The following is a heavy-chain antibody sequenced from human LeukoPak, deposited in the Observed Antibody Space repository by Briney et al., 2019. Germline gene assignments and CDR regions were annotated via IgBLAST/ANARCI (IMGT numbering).Heavy chain of an antibody. CDR3: AKDKGTYDFWSGPQFDP. J-gene: IGHJ5*02. CDR2: IRYDGSNK. CDR1: GFTFSSYG. V-gene: IGHV3-30*02. Sequence: GGSLRLSCAASGFTFSSYGMHWVRQAPGKGLEWVAFIRYDGSNKYYADSVKGRFTISRDNSKNTLYLQMNSLRAEDTAVYYCAKDKGTYDFWSGPQFDPWGQGTLVTVSS. D-gene: IGHD3-3*01.